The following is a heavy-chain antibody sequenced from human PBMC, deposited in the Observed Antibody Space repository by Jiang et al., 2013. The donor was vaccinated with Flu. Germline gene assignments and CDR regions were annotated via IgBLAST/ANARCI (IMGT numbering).Heavy chain of an antibody. CDR3: TRDFVRDVILIPATYFDC. Sequence: QLLESWGRLGTARAVPETLLHSFWDSALGDYAVSWLRQAPGKGLEWVGFIRNKLYHGTTDYAASVKGRFTISRDDSKSIAYLQMSSLKTEDTAVYYCTRDFVRDVILIPATYFDCWGQGALVTVSS. J-gene: IGHJ4*02. CDR2: IRNKLYHGTT. D-gene: IGHD3-16*01. V-gene: IGHV3-49*03. CDR1: DSALGDYA.